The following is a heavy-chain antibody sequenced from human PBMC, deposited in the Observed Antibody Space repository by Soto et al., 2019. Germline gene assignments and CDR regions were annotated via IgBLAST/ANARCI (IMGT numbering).Heavy chain of an antibody. J-gene: IGHJ4*02. Sequence: QVQLQQWGAGLLKPSETLSLTCAVYGGSFSGYYWSWIRQPPGKGLEWIGYIYYSGSTYYNPSLKSRVTISVDTSKNQFSRKLSSVTAADTAVYYCARKYQLLFDYWGQGTLVTVSS. CDR2: IYYSGST. CDR3: ARKYQLLFDY. V-gene: IGHV4-34*01. CDR1: GGSFSGYY. D-gene: IGHD2-2*01.